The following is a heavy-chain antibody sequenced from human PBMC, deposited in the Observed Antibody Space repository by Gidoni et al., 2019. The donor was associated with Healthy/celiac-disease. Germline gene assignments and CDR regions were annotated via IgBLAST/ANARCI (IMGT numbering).Heavy chain of an antibody. Sequence: EVQLLESGGGLVQPGGSLRLSCAASGFPFRSYSMSLVRQAPVQGLEGVLTISGSGGSTYYADSVKGRFTISRDNSKNTLYLQMNSLRAEDTAVYYCAKDKKKSDYVLGAYYFDYWGQGTLVTVSS. D-gene: IGHD4-17*01. CDR3: AKDKKKSDYVLGAYYFDY. V-gene: IGHV3-23*01. J-gene: IGHJ4*02. CDR1: GFPFRSYS. CDR2: ISGSGGST.